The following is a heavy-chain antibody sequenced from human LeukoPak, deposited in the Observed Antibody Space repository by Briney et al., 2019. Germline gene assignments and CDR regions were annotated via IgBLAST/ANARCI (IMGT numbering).Heavy chain of an antibody. Sequence: GGSLRLPCAASGFTFSSYWMSWVRQAPGKGLEWVANIKQTGSAKYYVDSVRGRFTISRDDARSSLYLQMNSLRAEDTAVYYCARDLPVVGAPGFDYWGQGTLVTVSS. V-gene: IGHV3-7*01. CDR3: ARDLPVVGAPGFDY. D-gene: IGHD1-26*01. CDR2: IKQTGSAK. J-gene: IGHJ4*02. CDR1: GFTFSSYW.